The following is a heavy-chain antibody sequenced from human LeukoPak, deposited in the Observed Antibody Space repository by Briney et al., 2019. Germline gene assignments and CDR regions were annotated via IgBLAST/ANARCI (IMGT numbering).Heavy chain of an antibody. CDR2: IKSKADGGTT. D-gene: IGHD3-22*01. CDR1: GFTFTNAW. Sequence: PGGSLRLSCVASGFTFTNAWMSWVRQAPGKGLEWVGHIKSKADGGTTDYTAPVKGRFIISRDDSKNTLYLQMNSLKTDDTAVYYCTKYDTSVNFDYWGQGTLVTVST. CDR3: TKYDTSVNFDY. J-gene: IGHJ4*02. V-gene: IGHV3-15*01.